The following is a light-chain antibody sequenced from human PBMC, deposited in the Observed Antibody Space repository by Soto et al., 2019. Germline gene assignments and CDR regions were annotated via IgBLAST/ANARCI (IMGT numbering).Light chain of an antibody. CDR1: RSDVGGYQY. V-gene: IGLV2-14*01. CDR2: GDT. CDR3: SSFRTAYFYV. Sequence: QSALTQPRSLSGSPGQSVSISCSGTRSDVGGYQYVSWYQQHPGKAPKLIVYGDTHRPSGVSSRFSASKSAYTASLAISTLQAEDEADCYCSSFRTAYFYVFGPGTKLTVL. J-gene: IGLJ1*01.